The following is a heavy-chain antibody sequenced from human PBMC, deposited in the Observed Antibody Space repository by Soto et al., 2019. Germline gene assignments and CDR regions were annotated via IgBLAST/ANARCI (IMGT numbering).Heavy chain of an antibody. V-gene: IGHV3-33*01. J-gene: IGHJ6*02. CDR1: GFTFSSYG. CDR2: IWYDGSNK. D-gene: IGHD1-20*01. Sequence: GGSLRLSCAASGFTFSSYGMHWVRQAPGKGLEWVAVIWYDGSNKYYADSVKGRFTISRDNSKNTLYLQMNSLRAEDTAVYYYARDSARWPDNRNTQYYYGMDVWGQGTTVTVSS. CDR3: ARDSARWPDNRNTQYYYGMDV.